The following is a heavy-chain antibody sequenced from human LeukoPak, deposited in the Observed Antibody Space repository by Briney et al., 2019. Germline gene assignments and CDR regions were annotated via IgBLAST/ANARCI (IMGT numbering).Heavy chain of an antibody. CDR1: GYTFTGYY. CDR3: ARGWYYYGSGSYGFDY. CDR2: INPNSGGT. D-gene: IGHD3-10*01. J-gene: IGHJ4*02. V-gene: IGHV1-2*02. Sequence: ASVKVSCKASGYTFTGYYMHWVRQAPGQGLEWMGWINPNSGGTNYAQKFQGRVTMTRNTSISTAYMELSSLRSEDTAVYYCARGWYYYGSGSYGFDYWGQGTLVTVSS.